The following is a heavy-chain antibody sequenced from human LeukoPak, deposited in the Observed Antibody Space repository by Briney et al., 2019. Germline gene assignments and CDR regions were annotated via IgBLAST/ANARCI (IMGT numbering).Heavy chain of an antibody. V-gene: IGHV4-38-2*01. Sequence: SETLSLTCAVSGYSISSGYYWGWIRQPPGKGLEWIGSIYHSGSPYYNPSLKSRVTISVDTSKNQFSLKLSSVTAADTAVYYCARRGSGWYLNDYWGQGTLVTVSS. D-gene: IGHD6-19*01. CDR2: IYHSGSP. CDR1: GYSISSGYY. J-gene: IGHJ4*02. CDR3: ARRGSGWYLNDY.